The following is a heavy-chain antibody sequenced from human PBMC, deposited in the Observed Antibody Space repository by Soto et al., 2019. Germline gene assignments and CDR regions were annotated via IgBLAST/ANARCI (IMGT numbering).Heavy chain of an antibody. V-gene: IGHV3-21*01. CDR1: GFTFRSFT. CDR3: TRDASRDSSARGWFDP. CDR2: ISSNSAYI. J-gene: IGHJ5*02. D-gene: IGHD6-13*01. Sequence: LRLSCAASGFTFRSFTMNWVRQAPGKGLEWVSTISSNSAYIYYTDALRGRFTISRDNAKDSLHLQMNSLRAEDTAVYYCTRDASRDSSARGWFDPWGPGTLVTVSS.